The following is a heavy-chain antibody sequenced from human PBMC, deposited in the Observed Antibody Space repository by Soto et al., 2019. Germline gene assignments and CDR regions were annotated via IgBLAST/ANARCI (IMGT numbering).Heavy chain of an antibody. CDR1: GGSISSYY. CDR3: ARDTTGTTSQPFDY. V-gene: IGHV4-59*01. D-gene: IGHD1-7*01. CDR2: IYYSGST. J-gene: IGHJ4*02. Sequence: PSETLSLTCTVSGGSISSYYWSWIRQPPGKGLEWIGYIYYSGSTNYNPSLKSRITISVDTSKNQFSLKLSSVTAADTAVYYCARDTTGTTSQPFDYWGQGTLVTVSS.